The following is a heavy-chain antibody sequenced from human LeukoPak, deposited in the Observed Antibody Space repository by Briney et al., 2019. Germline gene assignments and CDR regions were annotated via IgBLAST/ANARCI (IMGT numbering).Heavy chain of an antibody. CDR2: IYSDGET. CDR1: GFTVRGDY. D-gene: IGHD6-13*01. V-gene: IGHV3-66*01. CDR3: ARGFGSSDDF. J-gene: IGHJ4*02. Sequence: PGGSLRLPCAASGFTVRGDYMTWVRQAPGKGLEWVSVIYSDGETYYGDSVKGRFTISRDSPKNTVYLQMTSLRVEHTAVYFCARGFGSSDDFWGQGALVTVSS.